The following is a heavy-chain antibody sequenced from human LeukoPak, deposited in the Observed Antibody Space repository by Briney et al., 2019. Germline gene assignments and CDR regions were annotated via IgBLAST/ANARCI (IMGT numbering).Heavy chain of an antibody. CDR1: GFTLSSYW. CDR2: INQDGSER. CDR3: ARDNSLVY. Sequence: GGSLRLSCAASGFTLSSYWMNWVRQAPGKGLEWVASINQDGSERSYVDSVKGRFTISRDNAKNSLYLQMNSLRAEDTAVYYCARDNSLVYWGQGTLVTVSS. D-gene: IGHD2-21*01. V-gene: IGHV3-7*01. J-gene: IGHJ4*02.